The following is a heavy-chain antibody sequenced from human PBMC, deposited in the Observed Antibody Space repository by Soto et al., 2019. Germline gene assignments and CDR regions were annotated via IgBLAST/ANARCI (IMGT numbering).Heavy chain of an antibody. J-gene: IGHJ3*01. D-gene: IGHD1-26*01. CDR3: GLASKWELLGYFYGMEV. CDR2: VIPLFNTP. CDR1: GGTFNTFA. V-gene: IGHV1-69*01. Sequence: QVQLVQSGAEVKKPGSSAKVSCKASGGTFNTFAFTWVRQAPGQGFEWMGGVIPLFNTPDYAQKFQGRVTLTADESTSTVYLELSGLSSDDTAVYFCGLASKWELLGYFYGMEVWGQGTTVIVSS.